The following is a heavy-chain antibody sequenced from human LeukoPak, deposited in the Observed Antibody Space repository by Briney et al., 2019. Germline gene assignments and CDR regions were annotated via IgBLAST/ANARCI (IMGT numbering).Heavy chain of an antibody. V-gene: IGHV1-46*01. CDR1: GYTFTSYY. CDR2: INPSGGST. Sequence: ASVKVSCKASGYTFTSYYMHWVRQAPRQGLEWMGIINPSGGSTSYAQKFQGRVTMTRDTSTSTVYMELSSLRSEDTAVYYCARDYGASYDSSGYSRLGYWGQGTLVTVSS. J-gene: IGHJ4*02. D-gene: IGHD3-22*01. CDR3: ARDYGASYDSSGYSRLGY.